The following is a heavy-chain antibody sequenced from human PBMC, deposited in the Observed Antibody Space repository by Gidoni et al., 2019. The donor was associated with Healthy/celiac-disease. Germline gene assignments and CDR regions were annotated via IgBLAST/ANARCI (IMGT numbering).Heavy chain of an antibody. J-gene: IGHJ6*02. CDR2: ISGSGGST. V-gene: IGHV3-23*01. D-gene: IGHD3-10*01. Sequence: EVQLLESGGGLVQPGGSLRLSCAASGFTFSSYAMSWVRQAPGKGLEWVSAISGSGGSTYYADSVKGRFTISRDNSKNTLFLQMNSLRAEDTAVYYCAKDPYYYGSKPNYYYGMDVWGQGTTVTVSS. CDR1: GFTFSSYA. CDR3: AKDPYYYGSKPNYYYGMDV.